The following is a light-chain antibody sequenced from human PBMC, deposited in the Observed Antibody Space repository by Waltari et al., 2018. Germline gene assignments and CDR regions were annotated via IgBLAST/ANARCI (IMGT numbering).Light chain of an antibody. CDR2: DAS. V-gene: IGKV1-33*01. CDR1: QDISNY. Sequence: DIQMTQSPSSLSASVGDRVTITCQASQDISNYLNWYQQKPGKAPKLLIYDASNLETGVPSRFSGSGSGTDFTFTISSLQPEDIATYYCQQSYSIPCAFGQGTKLEIK. CDR3: QQSYSIPCA. J-gene: IGKJ2*01.